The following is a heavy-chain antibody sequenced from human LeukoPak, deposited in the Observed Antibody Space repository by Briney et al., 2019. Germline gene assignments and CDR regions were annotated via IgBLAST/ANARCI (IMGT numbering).Heavy chain of an antibody. CDR2: INSDESST. CDR1: GFSFSSYW. J-gene: IGHJ4*02. CDR3: AGGRCSSVWY. V-gene: IGHV3-74*01. Sequence: PGGSLRLSCVDSGFSFSSYWMHWVRQAPGKGLVWVSRINSDESSTTYADSVKGRFTISRDNAKNTLYLQMNSLRAEDTAVYYCAGGRCSSVWYWGQGTLVTVSS. D-gene: IGHD6-19*01.